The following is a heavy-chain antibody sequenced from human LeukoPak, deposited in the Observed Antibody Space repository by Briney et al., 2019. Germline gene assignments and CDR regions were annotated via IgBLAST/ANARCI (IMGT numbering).Heavy chain of an antibody. V-gene: IGHV1-18*01. CDR2: ISAYIGNT. Sequence: GASVKVSCKASGYTFTSYGISWVRQAPGQGLEWMGWISAYIGNTNYAQKLQGRVTMTTDTSTSTAYMELRSLRSDDTAVYYCARYCSSTSCRTYYYYGMDVWGQGTTVTVSS. J-gene: IGHJ6*02. D-gene: IGHD2-2*01. CDR1: GYTFTSYG. CDR3: ARYCSSTSCRTYYYYGMDV.